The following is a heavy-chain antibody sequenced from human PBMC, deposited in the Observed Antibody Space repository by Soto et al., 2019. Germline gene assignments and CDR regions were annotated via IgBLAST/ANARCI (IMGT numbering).Heavy chain of an antibody. CDR3: AANLGHYYGLTRTLANHYYGIDV. CDR2: ISYDGNHK. CDR1: GFTFSTYG. Sequence: GGSLRLSCAASGFTFSTYGMHWVRQAPGKGLEWVAVISYDGNHKYYADSVKGRFTISRDNSENTLYLQMNSLRAEDTAVYYCAANLGHYYGLTRTLANHYYGIDVWGQGTTVTVS. D-gene: IGHD3-10*01. V-gene: IGHV3-30*03. J-gene: IGHJ6*02.